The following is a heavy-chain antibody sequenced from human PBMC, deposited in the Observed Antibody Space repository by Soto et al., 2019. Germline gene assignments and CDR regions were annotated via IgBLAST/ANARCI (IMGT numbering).Heavy chain of an antibody. CDR1: GRSFGGYY. V-gene: IGHV4-34*01. J-gene: IGHJ3*02. CDR3: ARQQWLVLNAFDI. Sequence: PSDTLSLTCAVYGRSFGGYYWTWIRQPPGTGLEWIGEINHSGSTNYNPSLKSRVTISVDTSKNQFSLKLSSVTAADTAVYYCARQQWLVLNAFDIWGQGTMVT. D-gene: IGHD6-19*01. CDR2: INHSGST.